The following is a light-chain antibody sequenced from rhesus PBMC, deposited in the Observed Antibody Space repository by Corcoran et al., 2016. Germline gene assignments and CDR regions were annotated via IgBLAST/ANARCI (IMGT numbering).Light chain of an antibody. CDR3: QQHNNYPLT. J-gene: IGKJ4*01. Sequence: DIQMTQSPSSLSASVGDTVTITFRASQDINTYLVWYQQKPGKAPKPLIYYASNLESGVPSRFSGSGSGTDFPLTISNLQPKDFATYYCQQHNNYPLTFSGGTKVDLK. V-gene: IGKV1S14*01. CDR2: YAS. CDR1: QDINTY.